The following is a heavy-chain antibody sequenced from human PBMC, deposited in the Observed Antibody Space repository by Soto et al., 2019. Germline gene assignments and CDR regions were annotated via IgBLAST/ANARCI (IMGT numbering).Heavy chain of an antibody. Sequence: QVQLQQWGAGLLKPSETLSLTCAVYGGSFSGYYWTWIRQPPGKGLEWIGEINHSGISNYNPSLKSRVTISVDTSKNHFSLLLRSVTAADTAVYYCARGFAVTAPGIRGDSYPLDYWGQGTLVTVSS. J-gene: IGHJ4*02. CDR2: INHSGIS. V-gene: IGHV4-34*01. CDR3: ARGFAVTAPGIRGDSYPLDY. D-gene: IGHD2-21*01. CDR1: GGSFSGYY.